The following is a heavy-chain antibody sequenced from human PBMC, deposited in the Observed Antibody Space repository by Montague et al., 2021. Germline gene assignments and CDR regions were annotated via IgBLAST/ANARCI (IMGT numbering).Heavy chain of an antibody. CDR2: IFHNGGT. Sequence: SETLSLTCAVSGGSISSNNWWTWVRQRPGKGLAWIGEIFHNGGTTYSPSLKSRVTISMDKSKNQFSLKLTSVTAADTAVYYCSRVAAWGYYDTSGPNWFDPWGQGTLVTVAS. CDR3: SRVAAWGYYDTSGPNWFDP. J-gene: IGHJ5*02. D-gene: IGHD3-22*01. CDR1: GGSISSNNW. V-gene: IGHV4-4*02.